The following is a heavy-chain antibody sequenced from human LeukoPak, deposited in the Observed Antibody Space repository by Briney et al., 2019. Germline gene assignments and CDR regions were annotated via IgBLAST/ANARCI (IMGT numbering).Heavy chain of an antibody. V-gene: IGHV3-33*01. D-gene: IGHD1-14*01. J-gene: IGHJ4*02. CDR3: TRYNIDHFDY. CDR1: GFTFGGYG. CDR2: IAYDGSRA. Sequence: PGGSLRLSCAGSGFTFGGYGMRWFRQTPGKGLEWVAVIAYDGSRAFYADSVKGRFTISRDNSKNTMSVQMDDLRAEDTAVYYCTRYNIDHFDYWGQGSLVTDSS.